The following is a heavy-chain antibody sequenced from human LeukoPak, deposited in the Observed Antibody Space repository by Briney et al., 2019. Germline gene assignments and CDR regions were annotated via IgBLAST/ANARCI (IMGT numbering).Heavy chain of an antibody. CDR3: ASDPHHASRMDV. J-gene: IGHJ6*02. CDR2: IKQDGSEQ. CDR1: GFTFSNYW. Sequence: GGPLRLSCAASGFTFSNYWMNWVRQAPGKGLEWVANIKQDGSEQYYVDSVKGRFTISRDSAKNSLYLQMNSLRAEDTAVYYCASDPHHASRMDVWGQGTTVTVSS. V-gene: IGHV3-7*01. D-gene: IGHD1-14*01.